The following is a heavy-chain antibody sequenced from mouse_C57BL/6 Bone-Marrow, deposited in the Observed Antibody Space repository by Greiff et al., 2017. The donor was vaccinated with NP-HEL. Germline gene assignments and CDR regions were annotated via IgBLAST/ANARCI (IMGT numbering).Heavy chain of an antibody. CDR3: ARRRVWLDY. CDR2: INPNNGGT. D-gene: IGHD2-10*02. J-gene: IGHJ2*01. CDR1: GYTFTDYN. V-gene: IGHV1-18*01. Sequence: EVKLMESGPELVKPGASVKIPCKASGYTFTDYNMDWVKQSHGKSLEWIGDINPNNGGTIYNQKFKGKATLTVDKSSSTAYMELRSLTSEDTAVYYCARRRVWLDYWGQGTTLTVSS.